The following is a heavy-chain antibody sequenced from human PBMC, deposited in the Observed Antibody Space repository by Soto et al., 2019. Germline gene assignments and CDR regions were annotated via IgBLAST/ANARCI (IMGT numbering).Heavy chain of an antibody. Sequence: PGESLKISCKGSGYSFTSYWIGWVRQMPGKGLEWMGIIYPGDSDTRYSPSFQGQVTISADKSISTAYLQWSSLKASDTAMYYCARKYCITSTCARSDFDIWGQGTMVTVSS. J-gene: IGHJ3*02. CDR3: ARKYCITSTCARSDFDI. D-gene: IGHD2-2*01. CDR2: IYPGDSDT. V-gene: IGHV5-51*01. CDR1: GYSFTSYW.